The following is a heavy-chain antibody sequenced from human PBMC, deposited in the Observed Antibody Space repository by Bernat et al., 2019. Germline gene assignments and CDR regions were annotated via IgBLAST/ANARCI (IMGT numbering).Heavy chain of an antibody. CDR2: ISYDGSNK. Sequence: QVQLVESGGGVVQPGRSLRLSCAASGFTFSSYAMHWVRQAPGKGLEWVAVISYDGSNKYYADSVKGRFTISRDNSKNTLYLQMNSLRAEDTAVYYCRKDPGAMLGVWFDCWGQGTLVTGSS. D-gene: IGHD3-10*02. CDR3: RKDPGAMLGVWFDC. V-gene: IGHV3-30*01. J-gene: IGHJ4*02. CDR1: GFTFSSYA.